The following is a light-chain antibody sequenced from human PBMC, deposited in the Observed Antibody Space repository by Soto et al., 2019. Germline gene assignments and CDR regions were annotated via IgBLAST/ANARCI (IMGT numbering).Light chain of an antibody. CDR3: QQGNNFPFT. J-gene: IGKJ3*01. CDR2: GAS. Sequence: DIQITQSPSSVSASVGDRVTVTCRTSRNVSSWLAWYQQTPGKAPKLMIYGASTLQRGVPSRFSGSGSGTEFRLTSSSLQPEDFANYFWQQGNNFPFTFGPGT. V-gene: IGKV1-12*01. CDR1: RNVSSW.